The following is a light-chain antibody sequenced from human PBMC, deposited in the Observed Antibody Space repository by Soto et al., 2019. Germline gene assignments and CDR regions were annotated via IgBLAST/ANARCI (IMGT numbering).Light chain of an antibody. CDR3: QQYNNWPPWT. Sequence: EIVMTQSPATLSVSPGERATLSCRASQSVNSNLAWYQQKPGQAPRLLIYGASTRATGFPARFSGGGSGTEFTLTVSSLQSEDSAVYFCQQYNNWPPWTFGQGTKAEIK. V-gene: IGKV3-15*01. CDR2: GAS. J-gene: IGKJ1*01. CDR1: QSVNSN.